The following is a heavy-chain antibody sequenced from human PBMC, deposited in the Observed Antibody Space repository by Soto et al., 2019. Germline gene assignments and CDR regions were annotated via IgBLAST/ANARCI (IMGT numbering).Heavy chain of an antibody. V-gene: IGHV3-21*01. D-gene: IGHD1-7*01. Sequence: PGGSLRLSCAASGFTFSSYSRNWVRQAPGKGLEWVSSSSSSSSYIYYADSVKGRFTISRGNAKNSLYLQMNSLRAQDTAVYYCARGGVTGTRVDAFDIWGQGTMVTVSS. CDR3: ARGGVTGTRVDAFDI. CDR1: GFTFSSYS. CDR2: SSSSSSYI. J-gene: IGHJ3*02.